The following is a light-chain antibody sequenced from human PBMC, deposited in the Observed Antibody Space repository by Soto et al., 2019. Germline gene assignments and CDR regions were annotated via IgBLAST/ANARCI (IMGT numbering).Light chain of an antibody. Sequence: AIQMTQSPSSLSAFVGDSVTITCRASQGIRNDLGWYQQKPGKAPRLLIYIASSLHSGVPSRFSGSGSGTDFTLTISSPQPEDSATYYCLQDYDYPRTFGQGTKVEIK. CDR1: QGIRND. V-gene: IGKV1-6*01. J-gene: IGKJ1*01. CDR3: LQDYDYPRT. CDR2: IAS.